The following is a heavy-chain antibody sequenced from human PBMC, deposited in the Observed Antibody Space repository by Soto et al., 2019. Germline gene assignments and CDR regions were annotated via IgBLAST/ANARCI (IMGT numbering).Heavy chain of an antibody. CDR2: IYYSGST. CDR3: ARRDNWSDSHFDY. D-gene: IGHD1-1*01. CDR1: GGSISNNNYY. J-gene: IGHJ4*02. V-gene: IGHV4-39*01. Sequence: LLESGPGLVKPSETLSLTCTVSGGSISNNNYYWGWIRQPPGKGLEWIGSIYYSGSTYYNPSLKSRVTISVDTSKNQFSLNLSSVTAADTAVYYCARRDNWSDSHFDYWGQGTLVTVSS.